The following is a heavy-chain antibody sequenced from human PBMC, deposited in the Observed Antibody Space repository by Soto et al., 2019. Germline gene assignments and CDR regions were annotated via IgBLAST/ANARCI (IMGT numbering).Heavy chain of an antibody. V-gene: IGHV3-7*03. D-gene: IGHD6-13*01. CDR1: GFTFSSYW. Sequence: GGSLRLSCAASGFTFSSYWMSWVRQAPGKGLEWVANIKQDGSEKYYVDSVKGRFTISRDNAKNSLYLQMNSLGAEDTAVYYCAREGIGYSSSWYWVWGQGTLVTVSS. J-gene: IGHJ4*02. CDR2: IKQDGSEK. CDR3: AREGIGYSSSWYWV.